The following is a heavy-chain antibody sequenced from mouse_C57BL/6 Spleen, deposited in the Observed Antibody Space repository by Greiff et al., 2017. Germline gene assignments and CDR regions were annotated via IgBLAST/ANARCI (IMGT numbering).Heavy chain of an antibody. CDR1: GYTFTSYT. V-gene: IGHV1-4*01. CDR2: INPSSGYT. CDR3: ARYTTTVVADY. Sequence: QVQLKQSGAELARPGASVKMSCKASGYTFTSYTMHWVKQRPGQGLEWIGYINPSSGYTKYNQKFKDKATLTADKSSSTAYMQLSSLTSEDSAVYYCARYTTTVVADYWGQGTTLTVSS. D-gene: IGHD1-1*01. J-gene: IGHJ2*01.